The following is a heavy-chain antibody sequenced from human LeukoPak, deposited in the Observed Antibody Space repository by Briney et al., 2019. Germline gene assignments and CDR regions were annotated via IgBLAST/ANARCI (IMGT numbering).Heavy chain of an antibody. D-gene: IGHD1-26*01. J-gene: IGHJ5*02. CDR1: VYTFTSYD. CDR3: ARGVGSSWFDP. V-gene: IGHV1-2*02. CDR2: INPYRGGT. Sequence: ASVKVSCKASVYTFTSYDINWVRQATGHGLEWMGWINPYRGGTIYAQKFQGRVTMTRDTSISTAYMELSRLISDDTAVYFCARGVGSSWFDPWGQGTLVTVSS.